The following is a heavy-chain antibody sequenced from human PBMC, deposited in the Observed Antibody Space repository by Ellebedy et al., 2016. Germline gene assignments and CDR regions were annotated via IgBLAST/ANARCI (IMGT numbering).Heavy chain of an antibody. CDR1: GYTFTTFS. CDR3: AKTSGWGYGEN. D-gene: IGHD3-10*01. V-gene: IGHV1-18*04. J-gene: IGHJ4*02. CDR2: VNTFSGNT. Sequence: ASVKVSXKASGYTFTTFSITWVRQVPGQGLEWMGFVNTFSGNTKFAQKFQGRVSMTTDSSTHTAYMDLRSLRFDDTAMYYCAKTSGWGYGENWGQGTLVTVSS.